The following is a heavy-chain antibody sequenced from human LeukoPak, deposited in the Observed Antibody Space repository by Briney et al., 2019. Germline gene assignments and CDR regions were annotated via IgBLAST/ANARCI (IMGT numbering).Heavy chain of an antibody. J-gene: IGHJ3*02. CDR1: GFTFDDYA. V-gene: IGHV3-9*01. Sequence: PGRSLRLSCAASGFTFDDYAMHWVRQAPGKGLEWVSGISWNSGSIGYADSVKGRFTISRDNAKNSQYLQMNSLRAEDTASYYCAKDISRITMIVVGAFDIWGQGTMVTVSS. CDR2: ISWNSGSI. D-gene: IGHD3-22*01. CDR3: AKDISRITMIVVGAFDI.